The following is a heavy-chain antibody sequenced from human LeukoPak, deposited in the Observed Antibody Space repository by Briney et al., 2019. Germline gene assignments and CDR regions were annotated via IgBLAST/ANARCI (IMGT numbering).Heavy chain of an antibody. V-gene: IGHV1-18*01. D-gene: IGHD3-9*01. CDR1: GYTFTSYG. CDR3: ARGYDILTGQNYFDY. Sequence: ASVKVSCKASGYTFTSYGISWVRQAPGQGLEWMGWISAYNGNTNYAQKLKGRVTMTTDTSTSTAYMELRSLRSDDTAVYYCARGYDILTGQNYFDYWGQGTLVTVSS. J-gene: IGHJ4*02. CDR2: ISAYNGNT.